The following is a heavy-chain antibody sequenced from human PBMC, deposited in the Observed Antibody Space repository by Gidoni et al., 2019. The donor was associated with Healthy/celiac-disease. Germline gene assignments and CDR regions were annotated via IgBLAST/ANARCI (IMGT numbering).Heavy chain of an antibody. CDR3: TTVSDYYDSSGYQYYYGMDV. Sequence: EVQLVESGGGLVKPGGSLRLSCAASGFTFSNAWMIWVRQAPGKGLEWVGRIKSKTDGGTTDYAAPVKGRFTISRDDSKNTLYLQMNSLKTEDTAVYYCTTVSDYYDSSGYQYYYGMDVWGQGTTVTVSS. D-gene: IGHD3-22*01. CDR1: GFTFSNAW. V-gene: IGHV3-15*01. J-gene: IGHJ6*02. CDR2: IKSKTDGGTT.